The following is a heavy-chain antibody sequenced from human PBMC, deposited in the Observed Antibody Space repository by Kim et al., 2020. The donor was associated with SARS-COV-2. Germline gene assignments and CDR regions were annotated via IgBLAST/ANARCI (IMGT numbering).Heavy chain of an antibody. Sequence: NPSLKGRVTISVDTSKNHCSLKLSSVTAADTAVYYCARYYYGSGSNWVDPWGQGTLVTVSS. CDR3: ARYYYGSGSNWVDP. D-gene: IGHD3-10*01. J-gene: IGHJ5*02. V-gene: IGHV4-61*03.